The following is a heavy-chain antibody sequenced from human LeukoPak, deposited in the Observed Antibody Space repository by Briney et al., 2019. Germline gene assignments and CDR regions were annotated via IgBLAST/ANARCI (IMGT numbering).Heavy chain of an antibody. Sequence: SETLSLTCTVSDGSMSSYYWSWIRQPPGKGLEWIGFIYYTGTTTYNPSLKSRVTISVDTSTDQFSLKLTSVTAADTAVYYCARVKAARFRGTLRGTHSDYWGQGTLVTVSS. D-gene: IGHD3-10*01. CDR3: ARVKAARFRGTLRGTHSDY. CDR1: DGSMSSYY. V-gene: IGHV4-59*01. J-gene: IGHJ4*02. CDR2: IYYTGTT.